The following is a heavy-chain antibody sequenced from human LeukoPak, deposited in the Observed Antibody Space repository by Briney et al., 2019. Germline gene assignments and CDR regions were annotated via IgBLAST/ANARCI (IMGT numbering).Heavy chain of an antibody. V-gene: IGHV4-59*01. Sequence: NLSETLSLTCTVSGGSISSYYWSWIRQPPGKGLEWIGYIYYSGSTNYNPSLKSRVTISVDTSKNQFSLKLSSVTAADTAVYYCATQWFGDYYYGMDVWGQGTTVTVSS. J-gene: IGHJ6*02. D-gene: IGHD3-10*01. CDR3: ATQWFGDYYYGMDV. CDR1: GGSISSYY. CDR2: IYYSGST.